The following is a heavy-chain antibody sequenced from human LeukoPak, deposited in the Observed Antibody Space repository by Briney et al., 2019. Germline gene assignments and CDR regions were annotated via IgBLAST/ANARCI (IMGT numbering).Heavy chain of an antibody. V-gene: IGHV3-64*02. CDR2: ISSNGGST. D-gene: IGHD3-10*01. Sequence: PGRSLRLSCAASGFTFDDYAMHWVRQAPGKGLEYVSGISSNGGSTYYAGSVKGRFTISRDNSKNTVNLQMGSLRIEDTAVYHCARMTLYGSGTVDWGQGILVTVSS. CDR3: ARMTLYGSGTVD. J-gene: IGHJ4*02. CDR1: GFTFDDYA.